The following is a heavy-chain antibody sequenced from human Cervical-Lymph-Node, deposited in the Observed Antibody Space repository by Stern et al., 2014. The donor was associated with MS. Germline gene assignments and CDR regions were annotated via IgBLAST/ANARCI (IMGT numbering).Heavy chain of an antibody. V-gene: IGHV5-51*01. CDR2: ILPGGSDI. J-gene: IGHJ4*02. CDR3: ARQRYFDY. CDR1: GYTFTSYW. Sequence: EVQLVQSGPEVKRPGESLKISCQASGYTFTSYWIGWVRQMPGQGLEWVVSILPGGSDIRYSPSFQGQVPISADKSSSTAYLQWNNLKASDTAIYYCARQRYFDYWGQGTLVTVSS.